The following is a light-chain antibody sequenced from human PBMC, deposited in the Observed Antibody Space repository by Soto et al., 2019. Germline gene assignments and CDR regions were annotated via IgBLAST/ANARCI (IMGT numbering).Light chain of an antibody. CDR3: QQYDTSSRA. J-gene: IGKJ1*01. V-gene: IGKV1-5*03. Sequence: DIQMTQSPSTLSASVGDTVTITCRASQSVDKWLAWYQQKPGRAPKLLIYKASTLEGGVPSRFGGSGSGIEFTLTISNLQPDDFATYYCQQYDTSSRAFGQGTTVEVK. CDR2: KAS. CDR1: QSVDKW.